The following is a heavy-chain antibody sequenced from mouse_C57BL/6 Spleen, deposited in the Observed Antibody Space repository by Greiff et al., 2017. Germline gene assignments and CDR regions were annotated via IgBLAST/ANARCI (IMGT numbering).Heavy chain of an antibody. Sequence: EVKLQESGPALVKPSQTVSLTCTVTGYSITNGNHWWNWIRQVSGSKLEWIGYISSSGSTDSNPSLKSRISITSDTSKNQLFLQLNSVTTEDIATYYCARGGGYYDYYWYFDVWGTGTTVTVSS. CDR1: GYSITNGNHW. D-gene: IGHD2-4*01. V-gene: IGHV3-4*01. J-gene: IGHJ1*03. CDR3: ARGGGYYDYYWYFDV. CDR2: ISSSGST.